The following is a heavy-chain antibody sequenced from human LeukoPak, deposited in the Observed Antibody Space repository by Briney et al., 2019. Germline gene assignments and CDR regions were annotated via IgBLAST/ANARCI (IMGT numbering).Heavy chain of an antibody. CDR3: ARRDHYDFWSGEGMDDAFDI. CDR2: IYYSGST. Sequence: PSETLSLTCTVSGGSISSSSYYWGWIRQPPGKGLEWIGSIYYSGSTYYNPSLKSRVTISVDTSKNQFSLKLSSVTAADTAVYYCARRDHYDFWSGEGMDDAFDIWGQGTMVTVSS. J-gene: IGHJ3*02. D-gene: IGHD3-3*01. V-gene: IGHV4-39*07. CDR1: GGSISSSSYY.